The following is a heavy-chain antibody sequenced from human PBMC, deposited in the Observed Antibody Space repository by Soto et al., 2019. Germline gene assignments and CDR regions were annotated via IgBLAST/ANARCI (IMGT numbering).Heavy chain of an antibody. J-gene: IGHJ4*02. CDR1: GYTFTGYY. Sequence: ASVNVSCKASGYTFTGYYMHWVRQAPGQGLEWMGWINPNSGGTNYAQKFQGRGTMTRDTSISTAYMELSRLRSDDTAVYYCARSRSRSTIFGVVSVLGYFDSWGQGTLVTVSS. CDR3: ARSRSRSTIFGVVSVLGYFDS. CDR2: INPNSGGT. D-gene: IGHD3-3*01. V-gene: IGHV1-2*02.